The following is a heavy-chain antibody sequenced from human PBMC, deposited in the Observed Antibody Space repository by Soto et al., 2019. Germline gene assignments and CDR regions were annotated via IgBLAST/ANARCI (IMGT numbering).Heavy chain of an antibody. V-gene: IGHV1-69*06. CDR3: ARDFSTDYGDYDPYYYYGMDV. CDR2: IIPIFGTA. D-gene: IGHD4-17*01. J-gene: IGHJ6*02. Sequence: SVKVYCTASGGTFSSYAISWERQAPGQGLEWMGGIIPIFGTANYAQKFQGRVTITADKSTSTAYMELSSLRSEDTAVYYCARDFSTDYGDYDPYYYYGMDVWGQGTTVTVSS. CDR1: GGTFSSYA.